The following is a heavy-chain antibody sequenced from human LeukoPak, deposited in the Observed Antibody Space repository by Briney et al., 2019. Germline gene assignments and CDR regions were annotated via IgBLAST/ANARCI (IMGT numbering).Heavy chain of an antibody. Sequence: SETLSLTCAVYGGSFSGYYWSWIRQPAGKGLEWIGRVYTSESTDYNPSLKSRVTILLDTPKNQFSLNVNSVTAADTAVYYCARALPGGAFDIWGQGTMVTVSS. CDR1: GGSFSGYY. D-gene: IGHD4-23*01. CDR2: VYTSEST. CDR3: ARALPGGAFDI. V-gene: IGHV4-59*10. J-gene: IGHJ3*02.